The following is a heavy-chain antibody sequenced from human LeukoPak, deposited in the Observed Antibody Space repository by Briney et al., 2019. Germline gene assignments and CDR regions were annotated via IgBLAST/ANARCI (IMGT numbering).Heavy chain of an antibody. V-gene: IGHV3-49*04. J-gene: IGHJ6*02. CDR3: ARGPILLWIHNGMDV. CDR1: GFIFGDHA. Sequence: GGSLRLSCAGYGFIFGDHAMSWVRQAPGKGLGWVGFIRSKAYGATIEYAASVEGRFTISRDDSKGIAYLQMNSLETEDTAVYYCARGPILLWIHNGMDVWGPGTTVTVSS. CDR2: IRSKAYGATI. D-gene: IGHD3-10*01.